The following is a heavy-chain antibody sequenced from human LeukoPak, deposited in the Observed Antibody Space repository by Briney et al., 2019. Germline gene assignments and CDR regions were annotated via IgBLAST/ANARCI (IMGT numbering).Heavy chain of an antibody. CDR3: AKGWGTTAYGSGRNFDY. D-gene: IGHD3-10*01. V-gene: IGHV3-23*01. CDR2: ITGSGGST. Sequence: GRSLRLSWAAFGLSFSNAWMSCVRPAPGKGLEWVLGITGSGGSTYYADSVKGRFTISRDNSKNTLYLQMNSLRADDTAVYYCAKGWGTTAYGSGRNFDYWGQGTLVTVSS. J-gene: IGHJ4*02. CDR1: GLSFSNAW.